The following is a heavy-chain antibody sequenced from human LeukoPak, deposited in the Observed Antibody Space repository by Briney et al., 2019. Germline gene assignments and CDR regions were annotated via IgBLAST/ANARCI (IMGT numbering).Heavy chain of an antibody. CDR2: ISAYNGNT. D-gene: IGHD3-10*01. Sequence: ASVKVSCKASGYTFTSYGISWVRQAPGQGLEWMGWISAYNGNTNYAQKLQGRVTMTTDTSTSTAYMELRSLRSDDTAVYYCARANMVRGVIIRNWLDPGGQGTLVTVSS. CDR3: ARANMVRGVIIRNWLDP. J-gene: IGHJ5*02. CDR1: GYTFTSYG. V-gene: IGHV1-18*04.